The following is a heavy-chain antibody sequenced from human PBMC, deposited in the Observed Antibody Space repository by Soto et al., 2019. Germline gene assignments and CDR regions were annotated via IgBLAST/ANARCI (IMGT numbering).Heavy chain of an antibody. J-gene: IGHJ2*01. CDR1: NGSISSRYY. Sequence: LQLQESGPGLVKPSETLSLTCTVSNGSISSRYYWGWLRQTPGKGLEWIASIYYVGSTYYIPSLESRVTISVDTSNKQFSLRLNSVTAADTAVYYCARTAVATHWYFDLWGRGTLVT. CDR3: ARTAVATHWYFDL. V-gene: IGHV4-39*01. D-gene: IGHD5-18*01. CDR2: IYYVGST.